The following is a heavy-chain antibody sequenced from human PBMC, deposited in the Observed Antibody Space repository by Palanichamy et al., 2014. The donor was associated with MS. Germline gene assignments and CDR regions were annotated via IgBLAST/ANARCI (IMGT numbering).Heavy chain of an antibody. V-gene: IGHV4-31*03. CDR2: IHYSGRT. CDR3: AREDCSGGSCYTSYGMDV. D-gene: IGHD2-15*01. Sequence: QVQLQESGPGLVKPSQTLSLTCTVSGGSISSGGYYWSRIRQHPEKGLEWIGSIHYSGRTYYNPSLKSRVTISVDTSENQFSLNLSSVTAADTAVYYCAREDCSGGSCYTSYGMDVWGQGTTVTVSS. J-gene: IGHJ6*02. CDR1: GGSISSGGYY.